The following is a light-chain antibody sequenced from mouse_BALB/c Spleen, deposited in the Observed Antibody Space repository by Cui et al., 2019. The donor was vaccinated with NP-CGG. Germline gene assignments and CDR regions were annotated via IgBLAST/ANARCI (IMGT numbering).Light chain of an antibody. J-gene: IGLJ1*01. CDR3: ALWYSNHWV. CDR1: TGAVTTSNY. CDR2: GTN. V-gene: IGLV1*01. Sequence: QAVVTQESALTTSPGETVTLTCRSSTGAVTTSNYANWVQEKPDHLFTGLIGGTNNRAPGVPARFFGSLIGDKAALTITGAQTEDEAIYFCALWYSNHWVFGGGTKLTVL.